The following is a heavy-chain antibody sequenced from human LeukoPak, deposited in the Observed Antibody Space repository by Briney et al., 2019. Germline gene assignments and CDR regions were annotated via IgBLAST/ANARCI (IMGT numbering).Heavy chain of an antibody. CDR3: ARGFGEQQRPGPMFDP. D-gene: IGHD6-13*01. V-gene: IGHV3-21*04. Sequence: GGSLRLSCAASGFTFSSYSMNWVRQAPGKGLEWVSSISSSSSYIYYADSVKGRFTISRDNAKNSLYLQMNSLRAEDTAVYYCARGFGEQQRPGPMFDPWGQGTLVTVSS. CDR1: GFTFSSYS. J-gene: IGHJ5*02. CDR2: ISSSSSYI.